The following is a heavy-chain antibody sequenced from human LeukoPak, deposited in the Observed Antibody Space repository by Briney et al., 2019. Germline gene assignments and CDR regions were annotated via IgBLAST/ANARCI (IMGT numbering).Heavy chain of an antibody. CDR3: ARDRFSSSFEFDY. Sequence: ASVKVSCKASGYTFTGYYMHWVRQAPGQGLEWMGWINPNSGGTNYAQKFQGRVTMTRDTSISTAYMELSRLRSDDTAVYYCARDRFSSSFEFDYWGQGTLVTVSS. CDR1: GYTFTGYY. J-gene: IGHJ4*02. CDR2: INPNSGGT. D-gene: IGHD6-13*01. V-gene: IGHV1-2*02.